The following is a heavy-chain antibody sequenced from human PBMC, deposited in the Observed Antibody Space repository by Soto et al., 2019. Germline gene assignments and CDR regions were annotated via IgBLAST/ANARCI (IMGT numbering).Heavy chain of an antibody. J-gene: IGHJ3*02. CDR1: GYTFTSYD. D-gene: IGHD2-8*01. V-gene: IGHV1-8*01. Sequence: ASVKVSCKASGYTFTSYDINWVRQATGQGLEWMGWMHPNSGNTGYAQKFQGRVTMTRNTSISTAYMELSSLRSEDTAVYYCAREDGKLLRYAAFDIWGQGTMVTVSS. CDR3: AREDGKLLRYAAFDI. CDR2: MHPNSGNT.